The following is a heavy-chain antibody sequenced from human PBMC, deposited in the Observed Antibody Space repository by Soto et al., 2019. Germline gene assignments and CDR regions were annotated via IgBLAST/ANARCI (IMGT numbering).Heavy chain of an antibody. CDR1: GYTLTELS. D-gene: IGHD2-15*01. J-gene: IGHJ5*02. Sequence: ASVKVACKVSGYTLTELSMHWVRQAPGKGLEWMGGFDPEDGETIYAQKFQGRVTMPEDTSTDTAYMELSSLRSEDTAVHYCATDRLGNDCSGGSCYSFDPWGQGTLVTVSS. CDR2: FDPEDGET. V-gene: IGHV1-24*01. CDR3: ATDRLGNDCSGGSCYSFDP.